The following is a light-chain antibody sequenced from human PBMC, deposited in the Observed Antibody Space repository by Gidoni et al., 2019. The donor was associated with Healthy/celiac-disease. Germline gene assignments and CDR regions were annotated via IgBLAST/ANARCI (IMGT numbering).Light chain of an antibody. J-gene: IGLJ3*02. Sequence: FMLTQPHSVSESPGKTVTSSCTGSSVSIASNYVQWYQQRPGSAPTTVIYEDNQRPSGVPDRFSGSIDSSSNSASLTISGLKTEDEADYYCQSYDSSNQRVFGGGTKLTVL. V-gene: IGLV6-57*02. CDR1: SVSIASNY. CDR2: EDN. CDR3: QSYDSSNQRV.